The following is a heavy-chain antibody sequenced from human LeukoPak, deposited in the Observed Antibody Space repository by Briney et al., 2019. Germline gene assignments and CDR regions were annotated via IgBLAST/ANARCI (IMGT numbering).Heavy chain of an antibody. CDR1: GFTFDDYT. Sequence: GGSLRLSCAASGFTFDDYTMHWVRQAPGKGLEGVSLISWDGGSTYYADSVKGRFTISRDNSKNSLYLQMNSLRTEDTALYYCAKDIRTPSYGGNSRGIDYWGQGTLATVSS. V-gene: IGHV3-43*01. CDR3: AKDIRTPSYGGNSRGIDY. CDR2: ISWDGGST. J-gene: IGHJ4*02. D-gene: IGHD4-23*01.